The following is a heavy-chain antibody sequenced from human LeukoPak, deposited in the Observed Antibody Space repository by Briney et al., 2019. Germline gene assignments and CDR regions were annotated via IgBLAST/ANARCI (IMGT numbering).Heavy chain of an antibody. CDR2: ISGSGGST. V-gene: IGHV3-23*01. J-gene: IGHJ6*02. CDR1: GFTFSSYA. D-gene: IGHD5-18*01. Sequence: PGGSLRLSCAASGFTFSSYAMSWVRQAPGKGLEWVSAISGSGGSTYYADSVKGRFTISRDNSKNTLYLQMNSLRAEDTAVYYCAIGPVDTAMDYYYYGMDVWGQGTTVTVSS. CDR3: AIGPVDTAMDYYYYGMDV.